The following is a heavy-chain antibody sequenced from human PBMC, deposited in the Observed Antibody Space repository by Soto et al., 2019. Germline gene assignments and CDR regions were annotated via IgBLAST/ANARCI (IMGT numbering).Heavy chain of an antibody. J-gene: IGHJ6*03. CDR1: GYTFTGYY. Sequence: QVQLVQSGAEVKKPGASVKVSCKASGYTFTGYYMHWLRQAPGQGLEWMGWINPNSGGTNYAQKFQGWVTMTRDTSISTAYMGLGRLRSDDTAVYYCARGEGGYSGYDYMAVMDVWGKGTTVTVSS. D-gene: IGHD5-12*01. V-gene: IGHV1-2*04. CDR3: ARGEGGYSGYDYMAVMDV. CDR2: INPNSGGT.